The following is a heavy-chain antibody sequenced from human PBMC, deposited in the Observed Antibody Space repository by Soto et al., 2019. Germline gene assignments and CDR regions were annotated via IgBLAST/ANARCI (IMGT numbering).Heavy chain of an antibody. D-gene: IGHD3-22*01. J-gene: IGHJ3*02. V-gene: IGHV1-2*02. CDR3: ARCGSGYCDAFDI. CDR2: INPNSGGT. CDR1: GYTFTGYY. Sequence: GASVKVSCKASGYTFTGYYMHWVRQAPGQGLEWMGWINPNSGGTNYAQKLQGRVTMTTDTSTSTAYMELRSLRSDDTAVYYCARCGSGYCDAFDIWGQGTMVTVSS.